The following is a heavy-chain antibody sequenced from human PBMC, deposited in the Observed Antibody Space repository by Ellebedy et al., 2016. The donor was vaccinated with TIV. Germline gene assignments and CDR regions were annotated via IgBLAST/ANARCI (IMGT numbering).Heavy chain of an antibody. CDR1: GFTFSTYS. V-gene: IGHV3-64*05. CDR3: ESEGVPRGFDI. CDR2: ISTNGVTA. Sequence: GESLKISCSASGFTFSTYSIHWVRPAPGEGLEYVSTISTNGVTAYYADSVRARFIISRDNSRNSVYVKMSSLRAEDTAVYYCESEGVPRGFDIWGQGTMVTVSS. D-gene: IGHD2-2*01. J-gene: IGHJ3*02.